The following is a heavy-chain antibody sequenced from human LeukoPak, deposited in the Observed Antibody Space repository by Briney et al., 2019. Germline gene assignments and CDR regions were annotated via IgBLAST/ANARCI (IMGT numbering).Heavy chain of an antibody. CDR3: ATIDDYSNYGPFDY. CDR2: IGSSGSTI. V-gene: IGHV3-11*04. Sequence: GGSLRLSCAASGFTFSDYYMSWIRQAPGKGLEWVSYIGSSGSTIYYADSVKGRFTISRDNAKNSLYLQMNSLRAEDTAVYYCATIDDYSNYGPFDYWGQGTLVTVSS. D-gene: IGHD4-11*01. J-gene: IGHJ4*02. CDR1: GFTFSDYY.